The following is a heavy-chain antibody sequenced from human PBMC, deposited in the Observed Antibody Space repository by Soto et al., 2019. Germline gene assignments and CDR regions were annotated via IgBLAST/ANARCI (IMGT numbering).Heavy chain of an antibody. CDR1: GFTFSSYS. CDR2: ISSSSSYI. CDR3: TSGTTGYYYYGMDV. D-gene: IGHD1-1*01. V-gene: IGHV3-21*01. Sequence: GGSLRLSCAASGFTFSSYSMNWVRQAPGKGLEWVSSISSSSSYIYYADSVKGRFTISRDNTKNSLYLQMNSLRAEDTAVYYCTSGTTGYYYYGMDVWGQGTTVTVSS. J-gene: IGHJ6*02.